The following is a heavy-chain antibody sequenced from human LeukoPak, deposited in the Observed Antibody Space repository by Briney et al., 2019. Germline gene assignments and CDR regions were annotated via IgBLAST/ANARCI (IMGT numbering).Heavy chain of an antibody. CDR2: INPNSGGT. J-gene: IGHJ3*02. Sequence: ASVKVSCKASGYTFTGYYMHWVRQAPGQGLEWMGWINPNSGGTNYAQKFQGRVTMTRDTSISTAYMELSSLRSDDTAVYYCARPPYYYDSSGPTWAFDIWGQGTMVTVSS. CDR1: GYTFTGYY. V-gene: IGHV1-2*02. CDR3: ARPPYYYDSSGPTWAFDI. D-gene: IGHD3-22*01.